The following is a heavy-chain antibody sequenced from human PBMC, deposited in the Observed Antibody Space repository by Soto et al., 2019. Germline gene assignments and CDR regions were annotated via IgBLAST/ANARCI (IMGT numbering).Heavy chain of an antibody. CDR1: GFTFSSYW. D-gene: IGHD7-27*01. V-gene: IGHV3-74*01. J-gene: IGHJ6*03. CDR2: INSDGSST. CDR3: ARASALTGYYYYYYMDV. Sequence: GGSLRLSCAASGFTFSSYWMHWVRQAPGKGLVWVSRINSDGSSTSYADSVKGRFTISRDNAKNTLYLQMNSLRAEDTAVYYCARASALTGYYYYYYMDVWGKGTTVTVSS.